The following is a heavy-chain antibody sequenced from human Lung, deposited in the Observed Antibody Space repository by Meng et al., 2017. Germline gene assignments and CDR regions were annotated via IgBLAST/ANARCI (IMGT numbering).Heavy chain of an antibody. CDR2: IFHSGST. D-gene: IGHD1-26*01. CDR1: GGSITSSTW. CDR3: ARFDISSSGRGDY. V-gene: IGHV4-4*02. Sequence: VRRQEPGPGLLRPSGTLFLTCAFSGGSITSSTWWSWVRQTPGKGLEWFGEIFHSGSTNYNPPLESRVTISVDKSKNQFSLKVYSVTAADTATYYCARFDISSSGRGDYWGQGILVTVSS. J-gene: IGHJ4*02.